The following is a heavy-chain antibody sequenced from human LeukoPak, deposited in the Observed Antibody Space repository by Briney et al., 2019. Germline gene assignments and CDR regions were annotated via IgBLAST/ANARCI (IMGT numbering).Heavy chain of an antibody. Sequence: SETLSLTCTVSGGSISSGGYYWSWIRQHPGKGLEWIGYIYYSGSTYYNPSLKSRVTISVDTSKNQFSLKLSSVTAAETAVYYCARNPTNPMVRGVIDYWGQGTLVTVSS. V-gene: IGHV4-31*03. J-gene: IGHJ4*02. CDR1: GGSISSGGYY. CDR2: IYYSGST. D-gene: IGHD3-10*01. CDR3: ARNPTNPMVRGVIDY.